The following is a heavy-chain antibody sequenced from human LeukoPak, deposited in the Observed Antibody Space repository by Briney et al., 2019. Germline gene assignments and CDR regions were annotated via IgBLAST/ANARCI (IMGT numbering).Heavy chain of an antibody. CDR3: ARELMDTAMVPGY. Sequence: GGSLRLSCAASGFTFSSYWMSWVRQAPGKGLEWVANIKQDGSEKYYVDSVKGRFTISRDNARNSLYLQMNSLRAEDTAVYYCARELMDTAMVPGYWGQGTLVTVSS. J-gene: IGHJ4*02. CDR2: IKQDGSEK. CDR1: GFTFSSYW. V-gene: IGHV3-7*01. D-gene: IGHD5-18*01.